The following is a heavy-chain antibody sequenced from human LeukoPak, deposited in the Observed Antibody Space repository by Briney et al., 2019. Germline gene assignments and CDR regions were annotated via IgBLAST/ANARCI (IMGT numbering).Heavy chain of an antibody. CDR1: GYTFTSYY. CDR2: INPSGGST. J-gene: IGHJ6*03. CDR3: AGDSSGNYYYYMDV. D-gene: IGHD3-22*01. Sequence: ASVKVACKASGYTFTSYYMHWVRQAPGQGLEWMGIINPSGGSTSYAQKFQGRVTMTRDMSTSTVYMELSSLRSEDTAVYYCAGDSSGNYYYYMDVWGKGTTVTVSS. V-gene: IGHV1-46*01.